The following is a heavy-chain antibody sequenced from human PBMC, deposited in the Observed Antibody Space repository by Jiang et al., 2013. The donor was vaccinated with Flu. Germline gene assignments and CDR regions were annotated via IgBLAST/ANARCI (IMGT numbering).Heavy chain of an antibody. D-gene: IGHD4-17*01. CDR2: IYSGGST. Sequence: VQLVESGGGLIQPGGSLRLSCAASGFTVSSNYMSWVRQAPGKGLEWVSVIYSGGSTYYADSVKGRFTISRDNPKNTLYLQMNSLRAEDTAVYYCARPRHDYGDYVDYYYGMDVWGQGTTVTVSS. J-gene: IGHJ6*02. CDR1: GFTVSSNY. CDR3: ARPRHDYGDYVDYYYGMDV. V-gene: IGHV3-53*01.